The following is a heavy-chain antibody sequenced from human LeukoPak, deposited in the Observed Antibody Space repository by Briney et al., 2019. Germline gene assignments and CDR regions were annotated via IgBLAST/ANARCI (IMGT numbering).Heavy chain of an antibody. D-gene: IGHD2-15*01. V-gene: IGHV1-2*02. CDR2: ITPYSGGT. J-gene: IGHJ5*02. CDR1: GYTFSAFY. Sequence: ASVKVSCKPSGYTFSAFYIHWVRQAPGQGLEWMGWITPYSGGTNYAQRFQDRVTMTRDTSISTAYMELSRLRSDDTAVYYCARDHCSGGSCYSGSVWFDPWGQGTLVTVSS. CDR3: ARDHCSGGSCYSGSVWFDP.